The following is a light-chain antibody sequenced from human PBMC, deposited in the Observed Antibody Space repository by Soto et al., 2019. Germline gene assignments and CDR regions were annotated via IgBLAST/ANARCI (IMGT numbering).Light chain of an antibody. V-gene: IGKV3-15*01. Sequence: EIVMTQSPATLSVSPGERATLSCRASQAVSSNLAWYQQKPGQAPRLLIYAASTRAAGIPDRFSGSGSGTGFTLTITSLQSEDFAVYYCQQYNSWPFTFGPGTKVDI. CDR1: QAVSSN. CDR2: AAS. J-gene: IGKJ3*01. CDR3: QQYNSWPFT.